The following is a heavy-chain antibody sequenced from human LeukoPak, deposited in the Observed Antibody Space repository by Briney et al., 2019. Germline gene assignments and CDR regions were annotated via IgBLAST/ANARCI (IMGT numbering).Heavy chain of an antibody. J-gene: IGHJ4*02. CDR1: GFTFSSYA. CDR2: ISGSGGST. V-gene: IGHV3-23*01. Sequence: SSESLRLSCAASGFTFSSYAMCWCLQPPPKGLQWVSAISGSGGSTYYAGSVKSRFTISRDNSKNTLYLQINSLRAEDTAVYYCAKDRVVVVVGDFDYWGQGTLVTVSS. CDR3: AKDRVVVVVGDFDY. D-gene: IGHD2-15*01.